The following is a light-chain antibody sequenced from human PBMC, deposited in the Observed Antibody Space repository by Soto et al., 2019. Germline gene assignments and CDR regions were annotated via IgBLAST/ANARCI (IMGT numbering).Light chain of an antibody. CDR2: GAS. CDR3: HHYGRSAIFT. CDR1: QSVSSNF. Sequence: EIVMTQSPGTLSLSPGERATLSCRASQSVSSNFLAWYQQRPGQAPRLLMDGASSRAAGIPDRFSDSGSGTDFTLTISRLEPEDFAVYYCHHYGRSAIFTFGPGTTVDIK. J-gene: IGKJ3*01. V-gene: IGKV3-20*01.